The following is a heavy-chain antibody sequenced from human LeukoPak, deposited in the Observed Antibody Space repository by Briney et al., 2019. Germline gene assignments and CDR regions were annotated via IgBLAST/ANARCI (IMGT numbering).Heavy chain of an antibody. CDR1: GDSVSSNSAA. V-gene: IGHV6-1*01. Sequence: SQTLSLTCAISGDSVSSNSAAWNWIRQSPSRGLEWLGRTYYRSKWYNDYAVSVKSRITINPDTSKNQFSLQLNSVTPEDTAVYYCARDQDGGLWFGGSADNGYFDYWGQGTLVTVSS. D-gene: IGHD3-10*01. J-gene: IGHJ4*02. CDR2: TYYRSKWYN. CDR3: ARDQDGGLWFGGSADNGYFDY.